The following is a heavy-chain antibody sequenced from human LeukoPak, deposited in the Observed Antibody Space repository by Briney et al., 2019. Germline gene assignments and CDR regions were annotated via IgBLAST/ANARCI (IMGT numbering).Heavy chain of an antibody. D-gene: IGHD1-26*01. V-gene: IGHV1-69*04. CDR1: GGTFSSYA. Sequence: GSSVKVSCKASGGTFSSYAISWVRQAPGQGLEWMGRIIPILGIANYAQKFQGRVTITADKSTSTDYMELSSLRSEDTAVYYCARGLGATRAEYFQHWGQGTLVTVSS. J-gene: IGHJ1*01. CDR2: IIPILGIA. CDR3: ARGLGATRAEYFQH.